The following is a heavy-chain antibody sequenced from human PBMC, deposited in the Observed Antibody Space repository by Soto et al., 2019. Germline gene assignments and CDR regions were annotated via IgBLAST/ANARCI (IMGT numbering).Heavy chain of an antibody. V-gene: IGHV4-31*03. CDR3: AREVWRDRYFDL. CDR2: IYYSGST. CDR1: GGSISSGIYY. J-gene: IGHJ2*01. Sequence: QVQLQESGPGLVKPSQTLSLTCTVSGGSISSGIYYWSWIRQHPGKGLEWIGYIYYSGSTYYNPSLKSRLTISVDTSKNQFSLKLSSVTAADTAVYYCAREVWRDRYFDLWGRGTLVTVSS. D-gene: IGHD2-21*01.